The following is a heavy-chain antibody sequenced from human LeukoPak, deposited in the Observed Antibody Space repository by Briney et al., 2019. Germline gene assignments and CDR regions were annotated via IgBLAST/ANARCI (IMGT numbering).Heavy chain of an antibody. D-gene: IGHD3-3*01. CDR3: ARDKEAAVDFWSGYYPL. Sequence: AGSLRLSCAASGFILISYWMGWVRQAPGKGLEWVANIKRDGSERYYEDSVKGRFTISRDNAQNSLYLQMNSLRDEDTAVYYCARDKEAAVDFWSGYYPLWGQGTLVTVSS. CDR1: GFILISYW. V-gene: IGHV3-7*01. CDR2: IKRDGSER. J-gene: IGHJ4*02.